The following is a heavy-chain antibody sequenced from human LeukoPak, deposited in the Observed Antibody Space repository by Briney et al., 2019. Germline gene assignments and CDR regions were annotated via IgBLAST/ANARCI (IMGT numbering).Heavy chain of an antibody. D-gene: IGHD4-17*01. CDR2: IYYSGST. Sequence: PSETLSLTCTVSGGSISSGRYYWSWIRQHPGKGLEWIGYIYYSGSTYYNPSLKSRVTISVDTSKNQFSLKLSSVTAADTAVYYCAREVAHDYGDYVAFDIWGQGTMVTVSS. V-gene: IGHV4-31*03. J-gene: IGHJ3*02. CDR1: GGSISSGRYY. CDR3: AREVAHDYGDYVAFDI.